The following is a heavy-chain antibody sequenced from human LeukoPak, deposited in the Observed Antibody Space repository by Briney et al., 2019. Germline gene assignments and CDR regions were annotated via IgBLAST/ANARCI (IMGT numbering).Heavy chain of an antibody. CDR2: IYSGGST. V-gene: IGHV3-53*01. Sequence: GGSLRLSCAASGFTVSSNYMSWVRQAPGKGLEWVSVIYSGGSTYYADSVKGRFTISRDNSKNTLYLQMNSLRAEDTAVYYCAKALAVAGCFDYWGQGTLVTVSS. J-gene: IGHJ4*02. CDR3: AKALAVAGCFDY. CDR1: GFTVSSNY. D-gene: IGHD6-19*01.